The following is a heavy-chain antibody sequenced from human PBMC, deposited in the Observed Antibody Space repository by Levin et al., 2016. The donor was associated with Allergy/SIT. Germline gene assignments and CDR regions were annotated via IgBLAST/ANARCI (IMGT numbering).Heavy chain of an antibody. CDR2: IIPILGIA. Sequence: WVRQAPGQGLEWMGRIIPILGIANYAQKFQGRVTITADKSTSTAYMELSSLRSEDTAVYYCARTGMATNFESGGVYFDYWGQGTLVTVSS. CDR3: ARTGMATNFESGGVYFDY. V-gene: IGHV1-69*02. J-gene: IGHJ4*02. D-gene: IGHD5-24*01.